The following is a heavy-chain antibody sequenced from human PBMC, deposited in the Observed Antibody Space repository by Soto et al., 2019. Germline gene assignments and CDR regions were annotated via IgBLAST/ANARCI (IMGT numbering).Heavy chain of an antibody. CDR2: IYIDDT. CDR3: ARDRDWNLDY. V-gene: IGHV1-18*01. J-gene: IGHJ4*02. Sequence: QVQLEQSGTEVKKPGASVKVSCKASGYTFSSYGFSWMRLAPGQGLEWMGWIYIDDTKYVQNFQGRVTMTTDTSTSTVYMELRSLRPADTAVYYCARDRDWNLDYWGQGTLVNVSS. D-gene: IGHD1-1*01. CDR1: GYTFSSYG.